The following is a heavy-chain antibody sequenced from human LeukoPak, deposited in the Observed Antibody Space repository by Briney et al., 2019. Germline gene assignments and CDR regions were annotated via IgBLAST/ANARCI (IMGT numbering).Heavy chain of an antibody. V-gene: IGHV4-30-2*01. CDR1: GGSISSGGYS. CDR2: IYHSGST. D-gene: IGHD3-3*01. J-gene: IGHJ6*04. Sequence: SQTLSLTCAVSGGSISSGGYSWTWIRQPPGKGLEWIGYIYHSGSTSYNPSLKSRVTMSVDTSKNQFSLKLSSVTAADTAVYYCARENRYDFWSGYFHRQLDVWGKGTTVAVSS. CDR3: ARENRYDFWSGYFHRQLDV.